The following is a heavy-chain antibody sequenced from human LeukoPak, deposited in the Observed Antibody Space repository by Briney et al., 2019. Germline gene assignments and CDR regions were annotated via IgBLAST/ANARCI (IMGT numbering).Heavy chain of an antibody. Sequence: GASVKVSCKASGYTFTGYYMHWVRQAPGRGLEWMGRINPTSGGTNYAQKFQGRVTMTRDTSISTAYMELSRLRSDDTAVYYCASGIAAAGMGYYYMDVWGKGTTATVSS. CDR2: INPTSGGT. V-gene: IGHV1-2*06. D-gene: IGHD6-13*01. CDR1: GYTFTGYY. CDR3: ASGIAAAGMGYYYMDV. J-gene: IGHJ6*03.